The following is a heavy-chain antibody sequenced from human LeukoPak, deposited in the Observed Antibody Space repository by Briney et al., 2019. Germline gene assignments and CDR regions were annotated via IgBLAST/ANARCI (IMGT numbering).Heavy chain of an antibody. J-gene: IGHJ6*02. D-gene: IGHD5-24*01. CDR2: IYYSGST. CDR1: GGSISSSSYY. CDR3: ARDLRDGYNNYYYYYGMDV. Sequence: SETLSLTCTVSGGSISSSSYYWGWIRQPPGKGLEWIGSIYYSGSTYYNPSLKSRVTISVDTSKNQFSLKLSSVTAADTAVYYCARDLRDGYNNYYYYYGMDVWGQGTTVTVSS. V-gene: IGHV4-39*07.